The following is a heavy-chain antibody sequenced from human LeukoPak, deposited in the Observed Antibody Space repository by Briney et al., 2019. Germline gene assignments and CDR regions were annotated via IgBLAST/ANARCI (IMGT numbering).Heavy chain of an antibody. D-gene: IGHD1-1*01. Sequence: ASLKPSCTASGYTFTGYYMHWVRQTPGQGLEWMGRINPNSGGTNYAQKFQGRVTMTRDTSISTAYMELSRLRSDDTAVYYCARERPKRSPKNDYPYIDYWGQGTLVTVSS. CDR2: INPNSGGT. CDR1: GYTFTGYY. J-gene: IGHJ4*02. V-gene: IGHV1-2*02. CDR3: ARERPKRSPKNDYPYIDY.